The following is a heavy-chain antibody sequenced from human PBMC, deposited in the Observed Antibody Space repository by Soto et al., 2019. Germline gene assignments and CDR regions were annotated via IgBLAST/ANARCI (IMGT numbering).Heavy chain of an antibody. CDR1: GFTFNTFG. CDR3: ARGPYYGSGTLDF. V-gene: IGHV3-30*03. J-gene: IGHJ4*02. D-gene: IGHD3-10*01. Sequence: QVQLVESGGNMVQPGWSLTVSCAASGFTFNTFGMHWARQAPGKGLEWVAVISYDGSDECYADSVKGRFTISRDNSMNTLSLQMNSLSADDTGVYYCARGPYYGSGTLDFWGQGTLVTVSS. CDR2: ISYDGSDE.